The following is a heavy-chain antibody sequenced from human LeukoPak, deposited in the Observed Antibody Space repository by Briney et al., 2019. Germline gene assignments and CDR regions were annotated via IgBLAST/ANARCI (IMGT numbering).Heavy chain of an antibody. V-gene: IGHV1-24*01. D-gene: IGHD3-16*01. CDR3: ATWLMIRHRYYFDY. CDR1: GYTLTELS. Sequence: PGASVKVSCKVSGYTLTELSMHWVRQAPGKGLEWMGGFDPEDGETIYAQKFQGRVTMTEDTSTDTAYMELSSLRSEDTAVYYCATWLMIRHRYYFDYWGQGTLVTVSS. CDR2: FDPEDGET. J-gene: IGHJ4*02.